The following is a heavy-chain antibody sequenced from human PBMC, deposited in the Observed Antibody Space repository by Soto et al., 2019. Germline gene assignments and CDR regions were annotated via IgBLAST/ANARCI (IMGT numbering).Heavy chain of an antibody. CDR3: VRHWLATREFDY. J-gene: IGHJ4*02. CDR2: LSSSSGHI. Sequence: GVLKLFFGASGLTFSSYSMNWVRQAPGKGLEWVSSLSSSSGHIYYADSVKGRFTISRDNAKNSLYLQMNSLRAEDTAVYYCVRHWLATREFDYWGQGTLVTVSS. D-gene: IGHD1-26*01. CDR1: GLTFSSYS. V-gene: IGHV3-21*01.